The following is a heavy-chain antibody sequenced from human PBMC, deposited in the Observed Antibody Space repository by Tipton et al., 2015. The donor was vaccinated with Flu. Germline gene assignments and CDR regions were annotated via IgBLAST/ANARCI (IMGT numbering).Heavy chain of an antibody. Sequence: TLSLTCAVYGGSFSGYYWSWIRQPPGKGLEWIGEINHSGSTNYNPSLKSRVTISVDTSKNQFSLKLSSVTAADTAVYYCARVRWDIVVVPAAGGYYYYYMDVWGKGTTVTVSS. J-gene: IGHJ6*03. V-gene: IGHV4-34*01. CDR3: ARVRWDIVVVPAAGGYYYYYMDV. CDR1: GGSFSGYY. CDR2: INHSGST. D-gene: IGHD2-2*01.